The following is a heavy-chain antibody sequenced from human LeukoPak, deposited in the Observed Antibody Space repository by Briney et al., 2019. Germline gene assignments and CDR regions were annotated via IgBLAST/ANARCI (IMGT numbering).Heavy chain of an antibody. Sequence: RGESLQISCKGSGYSFTSYWIGWVRPMAGEGLEWMGIIYPGDSDTSYSPSFQGQVTISADKSISTAYLQWSSLKASDTAMYYCARRGYYDSSGYFDYWGQGTLVTVSS. J-gene: IGHJ4*02. CDR3: ARRGYYDSSGYFDY. CDR1: GYSFTSYW. D-gene: IGHD3-22*01. CDR2: IYPGDSDT. V-gene: IGHV5-51*01.